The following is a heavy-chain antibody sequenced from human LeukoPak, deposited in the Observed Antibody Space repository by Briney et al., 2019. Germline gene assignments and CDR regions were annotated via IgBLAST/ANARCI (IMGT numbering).Heavy chain of an antibody. CDR2: IRYDGSNN. J-gene: IGHJ4*02. CDR3: AKAIHSSSSGVVDY. Sequence: GGSLRLSCAASGFTSSNYAMHWVRPAPGKGREWVTFIRYDGSNNYYAESVKGRFTISRDNSKNTLYLQMSSLRAEDTAVYYCAKAIHSSSSGVVDYWGQGTLVTVSS. V-gene: IGHV3-30*02. D-gene: IGHD6-6*01. CDR1: GFTSSNYA.